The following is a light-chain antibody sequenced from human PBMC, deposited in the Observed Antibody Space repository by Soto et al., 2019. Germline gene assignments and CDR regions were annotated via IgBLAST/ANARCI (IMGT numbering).Light chain of an antibody. Sequence: EIVLTQSPATLSLSPGERATLSCRASQSVGSYLAWYQQRPGQSPRLLIYDVSSRATGIPARFSGSGSGTDFTLTISSLEPEDFAVYYCQQRHSWPLTFGGGTKVEIK. J-gene: IGKJ4*01. CDR1: QSVGSY. V-gene: IGKV3-11*01. CDR3: QQRHSWPLT. CDR2: DVS.